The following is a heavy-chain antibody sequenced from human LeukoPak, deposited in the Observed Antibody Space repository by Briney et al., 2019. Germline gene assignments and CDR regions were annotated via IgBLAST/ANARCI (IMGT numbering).Heavy chain of an antibody. CDR1: GYTFTSYG. CDR2: ISAYNGNT. CDR3: ARWRSHGWGSYRYRDGDY. Sequence: GASVKVSCKASGYTFTSYGISWVRQAPGQGREWMGWISAYNGNTNYAQKLQGRVTMTTDTSTSTAYMELRSLRSDDTAVYYCARWRSHGWGSYRYRDGDYWGQGTLVTVSS. V-gene: IGHV1-18*04. D-gene: IGHD3-16*02. J-gene: IGHJ4*02.